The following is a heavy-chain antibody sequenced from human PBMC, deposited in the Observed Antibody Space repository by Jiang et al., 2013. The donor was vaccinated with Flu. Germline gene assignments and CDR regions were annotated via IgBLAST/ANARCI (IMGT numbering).Heavy chain of an antibody. D-gene: IGHD3-9*01. CDR3: ARALDYDILTGFDF. CDR2: IYDSGGT. V-gene: IGHV4-59*01. Sequence: PGLVKPSETLSLTCTVSGDSIRNYYWNWIRQTPGKGLEWIGYIYDSGGTNYNPSLKSRVTTSADTSKNQFFLKLRSVTAADTAVYYCARALDYDILTGFDFWGQGRLVTVSS. CDR1: GDSIRNYY. J-gene: IGHJ4*02.